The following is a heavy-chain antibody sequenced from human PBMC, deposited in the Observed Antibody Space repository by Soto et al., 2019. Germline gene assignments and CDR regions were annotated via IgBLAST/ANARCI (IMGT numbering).Heavy chain of an antibody. CDR3: ARPHYDSNTFYYYFDY. D-gene: IGHD3-22*01. CDR1: GGSFSGFF. J-gene: IGHJ4*02. Sequence: SETLSLTCAVSGGSFSGFFWSWIRQPPGKGLEWIGEIFHGGSTNYSPSLKSRLTISVDTSKNQLSLELSSVTAADTAVYYCARPHYDSNTFYYYFDYWGQGALVTVSS. V-gene: IGHV4-34*12. CDR2: IFHGGST.